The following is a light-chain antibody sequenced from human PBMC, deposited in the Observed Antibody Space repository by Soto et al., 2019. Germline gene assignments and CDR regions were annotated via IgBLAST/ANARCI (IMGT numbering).Light chain of an antibody. CDR1: QSLVHSNGKIF. CDR3: MQGLQTRYN. J-gene: IGKJ2*01. Sequence: DIVMTQFPLSLPVTPGEPASISCRSSQSLVHSNGKIFFAWYLQKPGQSPQALIYLGSNRASGVPDRISGSASGTDFTLKISRAEADAGGRDFCMQGLQTRYNFGEGTTVEI. CDR2: LGS. V-gene: IGKV2-28*01.